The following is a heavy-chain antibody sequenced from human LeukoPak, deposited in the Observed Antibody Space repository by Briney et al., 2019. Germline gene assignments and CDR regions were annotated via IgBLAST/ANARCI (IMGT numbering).Heavy chain of an antibody. J-gene: IGHJ1*01. CDR3: ARDSGGDLNFQH. Sequence: SETLSLTCTVSGGSISSYYWSWIRQPPGKGLEWIGYIYYTGSTNCNPSLKSRVTISVDTSKNQFSLKLSSVTAAGTAVYYCARDSGGDLNFQHWGQGTLVTVSS. CDR2: IYYTGST. D-gene: IGHD2-21*02. CDR1: GGSISSYY. V-gene: IGHV4-59*01.